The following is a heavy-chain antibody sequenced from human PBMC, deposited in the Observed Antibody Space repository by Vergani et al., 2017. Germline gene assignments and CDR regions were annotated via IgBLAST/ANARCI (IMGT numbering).Heavy chain of an antibody. CDR3: ARTYGYYYMDV. CDR2: IYYSGST. CDR1: GGPISSGGYY. V-gene: IGHV4-31*03. D-gene: IGHD2-8*01. Sequence: QVQLQESGPGLGKPSQTLSLTCTVSGGPISSGGYYWSWIRQHPGKGLEWIGYIYYSGSTYYNPSLKRRVTISVDTSNNHFSLKLSPVTAADTAVYYCARTYGYYYMDVWGKGTTVTVSS. J-gene: IGHJ6*03.